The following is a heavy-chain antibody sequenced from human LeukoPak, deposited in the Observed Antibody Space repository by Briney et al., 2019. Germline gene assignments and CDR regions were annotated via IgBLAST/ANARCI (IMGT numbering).Heavy chain of an antibody. J-gene: IGHJ4*02. Sequence: GRSLRLSCTASGFTFGDYAMSWVRQAPGKGLEWVGFIRSKAYGGTTEYAASVKGRFTISRDDSKSIAYLQMNSLKTEDTAVYYCTRDSVVGAYGYWGQGTLVTVSS. V-gene: IGHV3-49*04. CDR3: TRDSVVGAYGY. D-gene: IGHD1-26*01. CDR2: IRSKAYGGTT. CDR1: GFTFGDYA.